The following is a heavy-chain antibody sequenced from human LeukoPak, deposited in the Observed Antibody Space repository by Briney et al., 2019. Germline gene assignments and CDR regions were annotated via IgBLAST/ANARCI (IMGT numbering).Heavy chain of an antibody. V-gene: IGHV3-30*04. J-gene: IGHJ4*02. CDR3: ARDEGSGWWGISSYFDY. CDR1: GFTFSSYA. CDR2: ISYDGSNK. Sequence: PGGSLRLSCAASGFTFSSYAMHWVRQAPGKGLEWVAVISYDGSNKYYADSVKGRFTISRDNSKNTLYLQMNSLRAEDTAVYYCARDEGSGWWGISSYFDYWGQGTLVTVSS. D-gene: IGHD6-19*01.